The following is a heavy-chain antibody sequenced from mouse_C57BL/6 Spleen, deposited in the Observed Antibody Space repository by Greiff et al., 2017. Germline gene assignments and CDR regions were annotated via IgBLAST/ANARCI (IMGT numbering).Heavy chain of an antibody. Sequence: EVKLVESGGGLVKPGGSLKLSCAASGFTFSSYAMSWVRQTPEKRLEWVATISDGGSYTYYPDNVKGRFTISRANAKNNLYLQMSHLKSEDTAMYYCAREDYGVGGYAMDYWGQGTSVTVSS. CDR1: GFTFSSYA. CDR2: ISDGGSYT. CDR3: AREDYGVGGYAMDY. D-gene: IGHD2-4*01. V-gene: IGHV5-4*01. J-gene: IGHJ4*01.